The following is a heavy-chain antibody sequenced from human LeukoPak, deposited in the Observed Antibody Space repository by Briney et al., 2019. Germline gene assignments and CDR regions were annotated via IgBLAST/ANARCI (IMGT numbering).Heavy chain of an antibody. CDR3: ARDGYYYDSSGYYYYYYGMDV. CDR2: INPNSGGT. D-gene: IGHD3-22*01. Sequence: ASVKVSCKASGYTFTGYYMHWVRQAPGQGLEWMGWINPNSGGTNYAQKFQGRVTMTRDTSISTAYMELSRLRSDDTAVYYCARDGYYYDSSGYYYYYYGMDVWGQGTTVTVSS. CDR1: GYTFTGYY. V-gene: IGHV1-2*02. J-gene: IGHJ6*02.